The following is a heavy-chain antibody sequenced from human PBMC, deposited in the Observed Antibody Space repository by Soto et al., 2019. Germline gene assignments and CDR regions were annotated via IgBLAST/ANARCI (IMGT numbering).Heavy chain of an antibody. CDR2: ISSSSSTI. CDR1: GFTFSSYS. Sequence: GGSLRLSCAASGFTFSSYSMNWVRQAPGKGLEWVSYISSSSSTIYYADSVKGRFTISRDNAKNSLYLQMNSLRDEDTAVYYCARLLYSYGPYYYGMDVWGQGTTVTVSS. V-gene: IGHV3-48*02. D-gene: IGHD5-18*01. J-gene: IGHJ6*02. CDR3: ARLLYSYGPYYYGMDV.